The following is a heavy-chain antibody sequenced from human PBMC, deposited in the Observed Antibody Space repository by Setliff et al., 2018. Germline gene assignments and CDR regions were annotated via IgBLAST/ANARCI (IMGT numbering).Heavy chain of an antibody. CDR2: ISYSGTP. V-gene: IGHV4-39*07. CDR1: DDSFTSSRYY. D-gene: IGHD2-21*01. Sequence: SETLSLTCTVSDDSFTSSRYYWGWIRQAPGSGLEWIGSISYSGTPYYNASVESRVAISLDTSKSQFSLRLSSLTAADTAVYYCARSGMPRLLYVGYWGLGTLVTVSS. CDR3: ARSGMPRLLYVGY. J-gene: IGHJ4*02.